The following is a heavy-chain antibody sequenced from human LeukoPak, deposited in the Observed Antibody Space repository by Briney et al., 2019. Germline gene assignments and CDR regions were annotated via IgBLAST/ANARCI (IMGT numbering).Heavy chain of an antibody. D-gene: IGHD3-22*01. CDR1: GYSFNNYW. V-gene: IGHV5-51*01. Sequence: GESLKISCKGSGYSFNNYWIGWVRQMPGKGLEWMGIIYPGDSDTRYSPSFQGQVTISADKSISTAYLQWSSLKASDTAMYYCARAYYYDSSGYLYYFDYWAREPWSPSPQ. CDR2: IYPGDSDT. CDR3: ARAYYYDSSGYLYYFDY. J-gene: IGHJ4*02.